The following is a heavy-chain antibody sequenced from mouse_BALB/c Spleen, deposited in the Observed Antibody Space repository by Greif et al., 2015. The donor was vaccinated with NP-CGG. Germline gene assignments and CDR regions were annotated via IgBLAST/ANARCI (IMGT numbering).Heavy chain of an antibody. CDR3: TITTAY. D-gene: IGHD2-4*01. Sequence: QVQLQQPGAELVRPGASVTLSCKASGYTFTDYEMHWVKQTPVHGLEWIGAIDPGTGGTAYNQKFKGKATLTADKSSSTAYMELRSLTSEDSAVYYCTITTAYWGQGTLVTVSA. CDR1: GYTFTDYE. J-gene: IGHJ3*01. V-gene: IGHV1-15*01. CDR2: IDPGTGGT.